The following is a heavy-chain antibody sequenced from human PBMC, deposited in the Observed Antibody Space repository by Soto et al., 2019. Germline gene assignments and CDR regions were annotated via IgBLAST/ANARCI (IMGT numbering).Heavy chain of an antibody. CDR2: IIPIFGTP. CDR3: ARSPGITGTRASQYAMDL. D-gene: IGHD1-20*01. CDR1: GDTFNTFA. J-gene: IGHJ6*02. Sequence: QVQLVQSGAEVKKPGSSVRVSCTTSGDTFNTFAISWVRQAPGQGLEWMGGIIPIFGTPDYAQQFPGRVTISAEQSTSTAYLELRSLRYEDTAVYYCARSPGITGTRASQYAMDLWGQGTTVTVSS. V-gene: IGHV1-69*01.